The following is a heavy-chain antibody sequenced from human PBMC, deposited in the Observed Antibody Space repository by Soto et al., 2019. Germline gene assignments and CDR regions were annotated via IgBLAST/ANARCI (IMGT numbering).Heavy chain of an antibody. V-gene: IGHV1-18*01. CDR3: ARIRNAYSSSSKTHWFDP. CDR2: ISAYNGNT. Sequence: ASVKVSCKASGYTFTSYGTSWVRQAPGQGLEWMGWISAYNGNTNYAQKLQGRVTMTTDTSTSTAYMELRSLRSDDTAVYYCARIRNAYSSSSKTHWFDPWGQGTLVTVSS. CDR1: GYTFTSYG. D-gene: IGHD6-6*01. J-gene: IGHJ5*02.